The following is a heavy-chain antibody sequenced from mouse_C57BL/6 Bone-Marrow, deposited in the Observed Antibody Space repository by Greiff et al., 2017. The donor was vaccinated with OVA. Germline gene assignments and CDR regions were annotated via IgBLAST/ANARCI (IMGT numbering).Heavy chain of an antibody. J-gene: IGHJ4*01. CDR1: GFTFSNYW. CDR3: TTYDFYYAMDY. CDR2: IRLKSDNYAT. Sequence: EVQLVESGGGLVQPGGSMKLSCVASGFTFSNYWMNWVRQSPEKGLEWVAQIRLKSDNYATHYAESGKGRFTISRDDSKSSVYLQMNNLRAEDTGIYYCTTYDFYYAMDYWGQGTSVTVSS. V-gene: IGHV6-3*01. D-gene: IGHD2-4*01.